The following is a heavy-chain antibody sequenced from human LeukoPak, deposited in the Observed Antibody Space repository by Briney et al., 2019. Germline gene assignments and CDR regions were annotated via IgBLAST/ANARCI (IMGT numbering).Heavy chain of an antibody. CDR1: GFTFSSYA. D-gene: IGHD6-13*01. J-gene: IGHJ4*02. Sequence: PGGSLRLSCAASGFTFSSYAMHWVRQALGKGLEWVAVISYDGSNKYYADSVKGRFTISRDNSKNTLYLQMNSLRAEDTALYYCAKSVSNSEGIAAAGIGYWGQGTLVTVSS. CDR3: AKSVSNSEGIAAAGIGY. CDR2: ISYDGSNK. V-gene: IGHV3-30-3*02.